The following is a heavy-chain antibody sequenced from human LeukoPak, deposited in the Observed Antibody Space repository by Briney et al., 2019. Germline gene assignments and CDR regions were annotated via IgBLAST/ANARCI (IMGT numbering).Heavy chain of an antibody. V-gene: IGHV3-30*18. Sequence: PGGSLRLSCAASGFTFSSYGMHWVRQAPGKGLEWVAVISYDGSNKYYADSVKGRFTISRDNSKKSLYLQMNSLRPEDTALYYCLKDMDNNGWGWGQGTLVTVSA. CDR3: LKDMDNNGWG. J-gene: IGHJ4*02. CDR2: ISYDGSNK. D-gene: IGHD3-22*01. CDR1: GFTFSSYG.